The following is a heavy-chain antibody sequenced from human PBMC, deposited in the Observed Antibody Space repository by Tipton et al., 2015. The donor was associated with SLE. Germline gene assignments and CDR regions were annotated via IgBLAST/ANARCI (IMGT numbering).Heavy chain of an antibody. CDR1: GGSFSGYY. J-gene: IGHJ3*02. D-gene: IGHD4-17*01. CDR3: ARTTYGDDAFEI. CDR2: IYYSGST. Sequence: TLSLTCAVYGGSFSGYYWSWIRQPPGKGLEWIGYIYYSGSTYYNPSLRSRVIISVERSKNQFSLKLSSVTAADTAVYYCARTTYGDDAFEIWGQGTMVAVSS. V-gene: IGHV4-59*01.